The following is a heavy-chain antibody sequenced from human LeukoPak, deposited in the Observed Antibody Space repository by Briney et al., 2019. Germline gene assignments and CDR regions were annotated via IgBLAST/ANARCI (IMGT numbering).Heavy chain of an antibody. CDR2: IIPMFGIA. V-gene: IGHV1-69*04. D-gene: IGHD6-13*01. CDR1: GGTFSNFA. J-gene: IGHJ5*02. CDR3: ARGIRVAAAYWFDP. Sequence: ASVKVSCKASGGTFSNFAFSWVRQAPGQGLEWLGRIIPMFGIANYAQKFQGRVTMTRNTSISTAYMELSSLRSEDTAVYYCARGIRVAAAYWFDPWGQGTLVTVSS.